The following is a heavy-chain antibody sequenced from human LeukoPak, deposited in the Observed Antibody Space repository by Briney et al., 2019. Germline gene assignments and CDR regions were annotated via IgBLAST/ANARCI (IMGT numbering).Heavy chain of an antibody. J-gene: IGHJ3*02. Sequence: GGALRLSWAASGFTFSSYSMNWVRQAPGKGREGVSSISISSRYIYYADSVKGRFTISRDNAKNPLYLPMNSLRAADTAVYYCARAPPQWELLAFGIWAKGQWSPSLQ. D-gene: IGHD1-26*01. CDR1: GFTFSSYS. CDR2: ISISSRYI. CDR3: ARAPPQWELLAFGI. V-gene: IGHV3-21*01.